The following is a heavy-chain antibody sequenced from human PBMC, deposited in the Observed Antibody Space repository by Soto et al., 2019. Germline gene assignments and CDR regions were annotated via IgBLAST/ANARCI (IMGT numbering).Heavy chain of an antibody. J-gene: IGHJ6*02. CDR1: GGSITSNTW. CDR2: MYHSGVT. V-gene: IGHV4-4*02. Sequence: QVQLQESGPGLVKPSGTLSLTCAVSGGSITSNTWWTWVRQSPGKGLEWIGEMYHSGVTSYNPSLGRRVTMSVDKSRNQFSLRLTSGSAADTAVYYFANGKEAMDVCGQGTAVIVSS. CDR3: ANGKEAMDV.